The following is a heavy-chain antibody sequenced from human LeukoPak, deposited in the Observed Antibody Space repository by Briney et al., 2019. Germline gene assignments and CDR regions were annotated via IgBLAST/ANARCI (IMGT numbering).Heavy chain of an antibody. CDR3: AKGRTSVGGSTRSYDY. CDR2: ISGSGGRT. Sequence: GGSLRLSFAASGFTFSYFAMTWVRQAPGKGLEWVSAISGSGGRTYYADSVKGRFTISRDNSKNTLYLQMNSLRVEDTAVYYCAKGRTSVGGSTRSYDYWGQGTLVTVSS. CDR1: GFTFSYFA. D-gene: IGHD1-26*01. V-gene: IGHV3-23*01. J-gene: IGHJ4*02.